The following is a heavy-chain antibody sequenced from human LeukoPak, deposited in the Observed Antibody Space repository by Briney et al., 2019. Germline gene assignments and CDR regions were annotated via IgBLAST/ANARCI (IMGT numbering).Heavy chain of an antibody. CDR2: INPSGGST. V-gene: IGHV1-46*03. CDR1: GYTLISYY. J-gene: IGHJ6*03. Sequence: ASVKVSCKASGYTLISYYMHWVRQAPGQGLEWMGIINPSGGSTTYAQKLQGRVTMTRDTSTSTVYMELSSLRSEDTAVYYCARDWLHYSGSNYYYMDVWGKGTTVTVSS. CDR3: ARDWLHYSGSNYYYMDV. D-gene: IGHD3-10*01.